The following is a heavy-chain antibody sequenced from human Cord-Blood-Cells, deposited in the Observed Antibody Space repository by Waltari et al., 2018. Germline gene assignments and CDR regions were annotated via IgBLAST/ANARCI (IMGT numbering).Heavy chain of an antibody. J-gene: IGHJ4*02. CDR3: ARGKTGDEDY. CDR1: GGSSIGHY. CDR2: INHSGST. D-gene: IGHD7-27*01. V-gene: IGHV4-34*01. Sequence: QVHPQQWGAGLLKPSVTLSLTCAVYGGSSIGHYWSWIRQPPGKGLDWIGEINHSGSTNYNPSLKSRVTISVDTSKNQFSLKLSSVTAADTAVYYCARGKTGDEDYWGQGTLVTVSS.